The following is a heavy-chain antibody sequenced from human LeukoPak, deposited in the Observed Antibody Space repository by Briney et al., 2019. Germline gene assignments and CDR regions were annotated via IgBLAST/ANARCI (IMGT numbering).Heavy chain of an antibody. J-gene: IGHJ4*02. V-gene: IGHV4-4*07. Sequence: SETLSLTCTVSGGSISSYYWSWIRQPAGKGLEWIGRIYTSGSTNYNPSLKSRVTMSVDTSKNQFSLKLSSVTAADTAVYYCARHATLIREDYFAYWGQGTLVTVSS. CDR1: GGSISSYY. CDR3: ARHATLIREDYFAY. D-gene: IGHD2-15*01. CDR2: IYTSGST.